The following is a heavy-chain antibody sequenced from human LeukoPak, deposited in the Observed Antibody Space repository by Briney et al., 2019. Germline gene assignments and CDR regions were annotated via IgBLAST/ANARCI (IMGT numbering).Heavy chain of an antibody. Sequence: SETLSLTCAVYGGSFSAYYWSWIRQPPGKGLEWIGEINHSGSTNYNPSLKSRVTISVDTSNNQFSLNLSSVTAADTAVYYCARVGVTADFDYWGQGTLVTVSS. CDR1: GGSFSAYY. J-gene: IGHJ4*02. CDR3: ARVGVTADFDY. D-gene: IGHD1-26*01. CDR2: INHSGST. V-gene: IGHV4-34*01.